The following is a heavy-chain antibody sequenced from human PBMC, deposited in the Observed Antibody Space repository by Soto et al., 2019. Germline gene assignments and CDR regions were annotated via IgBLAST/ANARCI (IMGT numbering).Heavy chain of an antibody. Sequence: GASVKVSCKASGYTFTGYYMHWVRQAPGQGLEWMGWINPNSGGTNYAQKFQGWVTMTRDTSISTAYMELSRLRSDDTAVYYCARPRIAAAGTEGAFDIWGQGTMVTV. J-gene: IGHJ3*02. D-gene: IGHD6-13*01. CDR2: INPNSGGT. V-gene: IGHV1-2*04. CDR3: ARPRIAAAGTEGAFDI. CDR1: GYTFTGYY.